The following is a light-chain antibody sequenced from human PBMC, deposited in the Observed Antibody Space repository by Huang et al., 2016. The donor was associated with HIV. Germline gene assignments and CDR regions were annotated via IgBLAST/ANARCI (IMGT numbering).Light chain of an antibody. V-gene: IGKV3-15*01. J-gene: IGKJ2*02. CDR1: QSVKTN. CDR2: GTS. CDR3: QQYDKWPPGT. Sequence: EIVMTQSPATLSVSPGERATLSCRASQSVKTNLAWYQQKPGQAPRLLLYGTSTRATGIPVRFSGGGSATEVSLTISSLQSDDFAVYYCQQYDKWPPGTFGQGTKLEIK.